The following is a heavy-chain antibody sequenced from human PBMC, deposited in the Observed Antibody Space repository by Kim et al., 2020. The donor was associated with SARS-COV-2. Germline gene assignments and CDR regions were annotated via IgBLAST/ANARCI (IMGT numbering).Heavy chain of an antibody. J-gene: IGHJ4*02. V-gene: IGHV7-4-1*02. D-gene: IGHD6-13*01. Sequence: YAQGFTGRFVFSLDTSVSTAYLQISSLKAEDTAVYYCAFRGTAAAGPIDYWGQGTLVTVSS. CDR3: AFRGTAAAGPIDY.